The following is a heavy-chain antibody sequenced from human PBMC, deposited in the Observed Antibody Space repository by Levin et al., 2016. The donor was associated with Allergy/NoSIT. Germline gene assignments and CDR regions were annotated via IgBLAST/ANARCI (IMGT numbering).Heavy chain of an antibody. J-gene: IGHJ4*02. V-gene: IGHV1-69*01. D-gene: IGHD6-6*01. Sequence: WVRQAPGQGLEWMGGIIPIFGTANYAQKFQGRVTITADESTSTAYMELSSLRSEDTAVYYCASGDSSSSLYYFDYWGQGTLITVSS. CDR2: IIPIFGTA. CDR3: ASGDSSSSLYYFDY.